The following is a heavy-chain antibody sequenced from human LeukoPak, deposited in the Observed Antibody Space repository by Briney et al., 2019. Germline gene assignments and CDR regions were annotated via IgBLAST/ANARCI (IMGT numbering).Heavy chain of an antibody. D-gene: IGHD1-7*01. CDR2: MNDGGTI. Sequence: SETLSLTCAVYGGSFNIYYWSWIRQSPEKWREWIGEMNDGGTINYNPSLLSRVTISLDRSKNQFSLKLTSVTTADTAVYYCARRWNYGRNYYIDVWGNGATVSVSS. V-gene: IGHV4-34*01. CDR3: ARRWNYGRNYYIDV. CDR1: GGSFNIYY. J-gene: IGHJ6*03.